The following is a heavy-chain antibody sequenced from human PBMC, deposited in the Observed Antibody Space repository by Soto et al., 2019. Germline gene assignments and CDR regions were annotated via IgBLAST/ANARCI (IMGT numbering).Heavy chain of an antibody. CDR3: ARVPLYSTYWPYYFAY. CDR1: GYTFTSYG. D-gene: IGHD4-4*01. Sequence: ASVKVSCKASGYTFTSYGISWVRQAPGQGLEWMGWISAYNGNTNYAQKLQGRVTMTTDTSTRTAYMELRSLRSDDTAVYYCARVPLYSTYWPYYFAYWGQGTLVTVSS. V-gene: IGHV1-18*01. J-gene: IGHJ4*02. CDR2: ISAYNGNT.